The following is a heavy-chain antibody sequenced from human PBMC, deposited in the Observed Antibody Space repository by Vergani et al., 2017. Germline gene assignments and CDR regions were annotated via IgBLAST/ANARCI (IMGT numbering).Heavy chain of an antibody. CDR3: AKGGGGSYFENAFDI. Sequence: EVQLLESGGGLVQPGGSLRLSCAASGFTFSSYAMSWVRQAPGKGLEWVSAISGSGGSTYYADSVKGRFTISRDNSKDTLYLQMNRLRAEDTAVYYCAKGGGGSYFENAFDIWGQGTMVTVSS. D-gene: IGHD1-26*01. CDR1: GFTFSSYA. CDR2: ISGSGGST. V-gene: IGHV3-23*01. J-gene: IGHJ3*02.